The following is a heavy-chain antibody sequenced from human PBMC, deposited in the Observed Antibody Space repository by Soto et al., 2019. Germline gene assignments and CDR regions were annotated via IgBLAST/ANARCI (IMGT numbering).Heavy chain of an antibody. J-gene: IGHJ4*02. V-gene: IGHV3-21*01. CDR3: AGPPPGLGYCSGGSCYPLDS. CDR2: ISSGTSYI. D-gene: IGHD2-15*01. Sequence: GGSLRLSCAASGFTFSSYSMNWVRQAPGKGLEWVSSISSGTSYIYYADSVKGRFTISRDNAKNSLYLQMNSLRAEDTAWYYGAGPPPGLGYCSGGSCYPLDSWGQGTLVTVSS. CDR1: GFTFSSYS.